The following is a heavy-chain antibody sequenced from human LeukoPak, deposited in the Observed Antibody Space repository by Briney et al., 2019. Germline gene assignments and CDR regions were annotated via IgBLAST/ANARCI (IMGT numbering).Heavy chain of an antibody. Sequence: PGGSLRLSCAASGFIFSIYWMRWVRQAPGKGLEWVANIKQDGREKYYVDSVKGRFTISRDNAKNSMYLQMNSLRAELTAVYDCARDQSSPTGSGYSLFDYWGQGTLVTVSS. CDR3: ARDQSSPTGSGYSLFDY. V-gene: IGHV3-7*01. CDR1: GFIFSIYW. D-gene: IGHD3-22*01. J-gene: IGHJ4*02. CDR2: IKQDGREK.